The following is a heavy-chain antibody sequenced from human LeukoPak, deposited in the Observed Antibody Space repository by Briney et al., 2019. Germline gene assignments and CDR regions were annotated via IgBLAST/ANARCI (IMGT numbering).Heavy chain of an antibody. J-gene: IGHJ3*02. V-gene: IGHV3-48*04. CDR2: ISSSTGNT. Sequence: PPGGSLRLSRAASGFTFSSYSMNWVRQAPGRGLEWISYISSSTGNTNYADSVKGRFTISRDNAKNSLFLQMNSLRAEDTALYYCARKGYSSGWYTAFDIWGQGTMVTVSS. CDR1: GFTFSSYS. D-gene: IGHD6-19*01. CDR3: ARKGYSSGWYTAFDI.